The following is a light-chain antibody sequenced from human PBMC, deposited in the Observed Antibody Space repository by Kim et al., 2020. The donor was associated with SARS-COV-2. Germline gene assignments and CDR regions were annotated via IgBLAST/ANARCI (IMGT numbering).Light chain of an antibody. Sequence: ITISGTGSCSAFGGSNEASGSQQHPVKAPKLMIYNVSRRPSGVSNRFSGSKSGNTASLPVSGLQAGAEADYSGSSYTSSCPLVFGGGTHLTVL. CDR1: CSAFGGSNE. V-gene: IGLV2-14*04. J-gene: IGLJ3*02. CDR3: SSYTSSCPLV. CDR2: NVS.